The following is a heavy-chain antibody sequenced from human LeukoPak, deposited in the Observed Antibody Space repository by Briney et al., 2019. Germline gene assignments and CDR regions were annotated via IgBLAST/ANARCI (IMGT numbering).Heavy chain of an antibody. Sequence: SQTLSLTCTVSGGSISSGGYYWSWIRQHPGKGLEWIGYIYYSGSTYYNPSLKSRVTISVDTSKNQFSLKLSSVTAADTAVYYCAREPYRYCSGGSCYPYNWFDPWGQGTLVTVSP. D-gene: IGHD2-15*01. J-gene: IGHJ5*02. V-gene: IGHV4-31*03. CDR2: IYYSGST. CDR1: GGSISSGGYY. CDR3: AREPYRYCSGGSCYPYNWFDP.